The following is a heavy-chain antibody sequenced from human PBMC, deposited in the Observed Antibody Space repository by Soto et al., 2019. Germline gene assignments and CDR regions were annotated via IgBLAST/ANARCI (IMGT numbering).Heavy chain of an antibody. J-gene: IGHJ4*02. V-gene: IGHV1-69*02. CDR1: GGTFSSYT. CDR3: ATGRYGDGDY. CDR2: ISPILGIA. D-gene: IGHD4-17*01. Sequence: QVQLVQSGAEVKKPGSSVKVSCKASGGTFSSYTISWVRQAPGQGLEWMGRISPILGIANYAQKFQVRVTITADKSTSTAYMELSSLRSEDTDVYYCATGRYGDGDYWGQGPLGTVSS.